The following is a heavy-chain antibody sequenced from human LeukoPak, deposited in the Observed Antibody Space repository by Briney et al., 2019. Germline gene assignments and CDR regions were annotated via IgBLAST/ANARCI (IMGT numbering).Heavy chain of an antibody. J-gene: IGHJ5*02. D-gene: IGHD2-15*01. Sequence: PSETLSLTCAVYGGSFSGYYWSWIRQPPGKGLEWIGEVNHSGSTNYNPSLKSRVTISVDTSKNQFSLKLSSVTAADTAVYYCARGCVVVAATGYNWFDPWGQGTLVTVSS. V-gene: IGHV4-34*01. CDR1: GGSFSGYY. CDR3: ARGCVVVAATGYNWFDP. CDR2: VNHSGST.